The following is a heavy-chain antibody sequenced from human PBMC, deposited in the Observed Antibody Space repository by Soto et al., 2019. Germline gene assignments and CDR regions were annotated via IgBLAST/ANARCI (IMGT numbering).Heavy chain of an antibody. Sequence: EVQLVESGGGLVKPGGSLRLSCAASGFTFSNAWMSWVRQAPGKGLEWVGRIKSKTDGGTTDYAAPVKGRFTISRDDSKNTLYLQMNSLKTEDTAVYYCTKPLRFLEWLPDDYWGQGTLVTVSS. CDR3: TKPLRFLEWLPDDY. J-gene: IGHJ4*02. CDR1: GFTFSNAW. D-gene: IGHD3-3*01. V-gene: IGHV3-15*01. CDR2: IKSKTDGGTT.